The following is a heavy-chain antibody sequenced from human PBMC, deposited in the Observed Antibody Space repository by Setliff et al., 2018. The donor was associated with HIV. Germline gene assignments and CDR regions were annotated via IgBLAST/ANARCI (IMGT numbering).Heavy chain of an antibody. CDR3: ARVVVRGVTFIAEYFQH. D-gene: IGHD3-10*01. V-gene: IGHV1-69*05. Sequence: AASVKVSCKASGGTFSSYAISWVRQAPGQGLEWMGGIIPIFGTANYAQKFQGRVTITTDESTSTAYMELSSLRSEDTAVYYCARVVVRGVTFIAEYFQHWGQGTLVTVSS. CDR1: GGTFSSYA. CDR2: IIPIFGTA. J-gene: IGHJ1*01.